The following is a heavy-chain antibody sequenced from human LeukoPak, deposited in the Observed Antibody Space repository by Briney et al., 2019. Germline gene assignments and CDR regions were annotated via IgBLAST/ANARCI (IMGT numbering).Heavy chain of an antibody. D-gene: IGHD2-15*01. CDR1: GGSISSGGYY. CDR3: ALGYCGGGSCYAREYFQH. V-gene: IGHV4-31*03. Sequence: PSETLTLTCTVSGGSISSGGYYWTWIRQHPGKGLEWLGYIYYSGSTYYNPSLKSRVTISVYTSKNQFSLRLSSVTAADTAVYYCALGYCGGGSCYAREYFQHWGQGTLVTVSS. CDR2: IYYSGST. J-gene: IGHJ1*01.